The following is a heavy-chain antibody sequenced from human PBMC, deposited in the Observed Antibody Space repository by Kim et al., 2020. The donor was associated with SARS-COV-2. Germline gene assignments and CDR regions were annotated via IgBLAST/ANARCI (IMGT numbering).Heavy chain of an antibody. D-gene: IGHD3-16*01. CDR3: TTGGLISFHSNFDY. CDR1: GFTFSDSW. Sequence: GGSLRLSCAASGFTFSDSWMSWVRQAPGKGLEWVGRIKSETHRGTTDYAVPVKGRSSISRDDSKNTVYLQMNSLKIEDTAEYYCTTGGLISFHSNFDYWGQGTLLTVSS. V-gene: IGHV3-15*01. CDR2: IKSETHRGTT. J-gene: IGHJ4*02.